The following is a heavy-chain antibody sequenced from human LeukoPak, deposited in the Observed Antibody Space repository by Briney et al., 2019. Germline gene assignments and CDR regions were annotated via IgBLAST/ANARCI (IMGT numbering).Heavy chain of an antibody. D-gene: IGHD4-17*01. J-gene: IGHJ4*02. CDR2: LYSSGST. Sequence: SETLSLTCTVSGGSISSSTIYYWGWISQPPGKGLEWIGSLYSSGSTYYNPSLKSRVTISVDTSKNQFSLKLTSVTAADTAVYYCARHQSGDYFDYWGQGTLVTVSS. V-gene: IGHV4-39*01. CDR1: GGSISSSTIYY. CDR3: ARHQSGDYFDY.